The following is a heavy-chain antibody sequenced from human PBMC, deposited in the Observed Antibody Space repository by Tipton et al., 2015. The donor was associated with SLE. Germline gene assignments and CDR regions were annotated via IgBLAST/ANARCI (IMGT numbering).Heavy chain of an antibody. CDR2: IKQDGSEK. J-gene: IGHJ4*02. Sequence: SLRLSCAASRFTFSSYWMSWVRQAPGKGLEWVANIKQDGSEKYYVDSVEGRFTISRDNAKNSLFLQMNSLRAEDTALYYCARGSGFDSWGQGTLVTVSS. CDR3: ARGSGFDS. CDR1: RFTFSSYW. V-gene: IGHV3-7*01.